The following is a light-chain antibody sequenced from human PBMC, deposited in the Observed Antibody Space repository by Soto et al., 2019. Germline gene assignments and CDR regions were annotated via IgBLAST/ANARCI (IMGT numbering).Light chain of an antibody. CDR3: QQYNNWSGT. CDR2: GAS. V-gene: IGKV3-15*01. Sequence: EIVMTQSPATLSVSPGERATPSCRASKSVSSNLAWYQQKPGQAPRLLIFGASTRATGIPARFSGSGSGTEFTLTISSLQSEDFAVYYCQQYNNWSGTFGQGTRLEIK. CDR1: KSVSSN. J-gene: IGKJ5*01.